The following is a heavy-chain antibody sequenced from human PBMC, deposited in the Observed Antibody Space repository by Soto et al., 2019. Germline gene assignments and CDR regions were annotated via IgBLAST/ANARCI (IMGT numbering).Heavy chain of an antibody. CDR2: FDPEDGET. CDR1: GYTLTELS. D-gene: IGHD3-16*01. Sequence: GASVKVSCKVSGYTLTELSMHWVRQAPGKGLEWMGGFDPEDGETIYAQKFQGRVTMTEDTSTDTAYMELSSLRSEDTAAYYCATMRGDSVRYYFDYWGQGTLVTVSS. CDR3: ATMRGDSVRYYFDY. J-gene: IGHJ4*02. V-gene: IGHV1-24*01.